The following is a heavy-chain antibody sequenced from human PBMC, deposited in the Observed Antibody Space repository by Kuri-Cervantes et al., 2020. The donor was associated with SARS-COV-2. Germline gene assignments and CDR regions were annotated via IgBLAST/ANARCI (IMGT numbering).Heavy chain of an antibody. D-gene: IGHD3-22*01. J-gene: IGHJ6*02. CDR2: IIPIFGIA. V-gene: IGHV1-69*04. Sequence: SVKVSCKASGGTFSSYAISWVRQAPGQGLEWMGRIIPIFGIANYAQKFQGRVTITADKSTSTAYMELSSLRSEDTAVYYCARDGAYNYYDSNYYGMDVWGQGTTVTVSS. CDR3: ARDGAYNYYDSNYYGMDV. CDR1: GGTFSSYA.